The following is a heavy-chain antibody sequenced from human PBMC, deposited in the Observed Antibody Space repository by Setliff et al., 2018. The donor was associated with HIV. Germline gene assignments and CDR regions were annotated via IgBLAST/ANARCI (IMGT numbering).Heavy chain of an antibody. J-gene: IGHJ5*02. CDR3: ARQGTWYTSGPGWFDP. V-gene: IGHV4-39*01. Sequence: VSGDSISSSYYWTWIRQPPGKGLEWIGSSYYSGSTYYNPSLKSRVTISVDTSKNQFSLNLSSVTAADTAVYYCARQGTWYTSGPGWFDPWGQGTLVTVSS. CDR2: SYYSGST. CDR1: GDSISSSYY. D-gene: IGHD6-19*01.